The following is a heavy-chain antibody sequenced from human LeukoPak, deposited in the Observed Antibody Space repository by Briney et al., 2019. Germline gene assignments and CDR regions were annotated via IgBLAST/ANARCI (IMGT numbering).Heavy chain of an antibody. CDR2: ISNTDTTRYTTR. D-gene: IGHD2-15*01. V-gene: IGHV3-48*03. Sequence: GGSLRLSCAASGFTLSSYGMNWVRQAPGKGLEWVSYISNTDTTRYTTRYYADSVKGRFTISRDNAKKSLYLQMSSLRAEDTAVFYCARTYCSGGSCYLDYWGQGSLVTVSS. CDR3: ARTYCSGGSCYLDY. CDR1: GFTLSSYG. J-gene: IGHJ4*02.